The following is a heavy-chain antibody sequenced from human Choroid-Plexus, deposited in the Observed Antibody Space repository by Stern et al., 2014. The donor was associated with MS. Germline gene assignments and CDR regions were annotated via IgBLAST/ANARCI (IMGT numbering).Heavy chain of an antibody. D-gene: IGHD2-15*01. CDR3: AKDRQWSTYFFDY. J-gene: IGHJ4*02. Sequence: VQLVESGGGVAPPGRPLILSCAASGFTFSNFGMHWVRQAPGKGLEWVALIANDGSDKYYADSVKGRFTIFRDNSKNTLYMHMNSLRAEDTAVYYCAKDRQWSTYFFDYWGQGSLVTVSS. CDR2: IANDGSDK. CDR1: GFTFSNFG. V-gene: IGHV3-30*18.